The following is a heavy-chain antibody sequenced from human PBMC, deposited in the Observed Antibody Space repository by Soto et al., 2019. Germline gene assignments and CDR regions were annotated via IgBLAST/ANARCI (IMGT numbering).Heavy chain of an antibody. CDR1: GGSISSGGYY. V-gene: IGHV4-31*03. D-gene: IGHD3-16*02. CDR2: IYYSGST. CDR3: ARDVTFGGVIVRSGAFDI. Sequence: SETLSLTCTVSGGSISSGGYYWSWIRQHPGKGLEWIGYIYYSGSTYYNPSLKSRVTISVDTSKNQFSLKLSSVTAADTAVYYCARDVTFGGVIVRSGAFDIWGQGTMVTVSS. J-gene: IGHJ3*02.